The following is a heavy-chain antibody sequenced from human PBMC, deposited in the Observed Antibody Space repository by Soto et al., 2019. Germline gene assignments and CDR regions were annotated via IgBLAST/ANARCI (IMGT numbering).Heavy chain of an antibody. D-gene: IGHD1-20*01. CDR1: GFVFKNYE. J-gene: IGHJ6*02. Sequence: GSLRLSCVASGFVFKNYEMDWVRQAPGKGLEWISYISNSGNTIYVADSMRGRFTISRDNAKNSLFLQMNSLRADDTAVYYCARDIDNRDYYYGLDVWGQGTTVTVSS. CDR2: ISNSGNTI. CDR3: ARDIDNRDYYYGLDV. V-gene: IGHV3-48*03.